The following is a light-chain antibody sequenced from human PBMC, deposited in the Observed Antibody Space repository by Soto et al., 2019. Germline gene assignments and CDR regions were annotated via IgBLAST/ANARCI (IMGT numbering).Light chain of an antibody. CDR3: SSYTSSNTLV. J-gene: IGLJ2*01. CDR2: IVS. V-gene: IGLV2-14*01. CDR1: TSDVGGYSY. Sequence: QSALTQPASVSGSPGQSITISCTGTTSDVGGYSYVSWYQQHPGKAPKLMIYIVSNRPSGVPNRFSGSKSGNTASLTISGLHAEDEANYYCSSYTSSNTLVFGGGTKLTVL.